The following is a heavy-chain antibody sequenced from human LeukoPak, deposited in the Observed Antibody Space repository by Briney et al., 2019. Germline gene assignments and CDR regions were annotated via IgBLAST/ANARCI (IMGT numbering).Heavy chain of an antibody. Sequence: ASVKVPCKASGGTFSSYAISWVRQAPGQGLEWMGRIIPILGIANYAQKFQGRVTITADESTSTAYMELSSLRSEDTAVYYCARWGIQDIVVVPAARRYYYYMDVWGKGTTVTVSS. CDR2: IIPILGIA. D-gene: IGHD2-2*01. V-gene: IGHV1-69*04. CDR1: GGTFSSYA. J-gene: IGHJ6*03. CDR3: ARWGIQDIVVVPAARRYYYYMDV.